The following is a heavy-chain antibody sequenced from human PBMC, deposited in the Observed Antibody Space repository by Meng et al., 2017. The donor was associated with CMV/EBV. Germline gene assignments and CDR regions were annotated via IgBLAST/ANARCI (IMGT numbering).Heavy chain of an antibody. V-gene: IGHV3-7*01. CDR2: IKQDGSEK. CDR3: ARQYYDILTGYYNVIGVFDY. J-gene: IGHJ4*02. D-gene: IGHD3-9*01. Sequence: GSLRLSCAASGFTFSSYWMSWVRQAPGKGLEWVANIKQDGSEKYYVDSVKGRFTISRDNAKNSLYLQMNSLRAEDTAVYYCARQYYDILTGYYNVIGVFDYWAREPWSPSPQ. CDR1: GFTFSSYW.